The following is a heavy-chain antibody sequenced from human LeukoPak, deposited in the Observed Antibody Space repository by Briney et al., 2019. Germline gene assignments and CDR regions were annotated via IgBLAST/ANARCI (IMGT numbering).Heavy chain of an antibody. V-gene: IGHV4-34*01. Sequence: SETLSLTCAVYGGSFSGYYWSWIRQPPGKGLEWIGEINHSGSTNYNPSLKSRVTISGDTSKNQFSLKLSSVTAADTAVYYCARAFRYYDILTGLDYWGQGALVTVSS. CDR3: ARAFRYYDILTGLDY. J-gene: IGHJ4*02. CDR2: INHSGST. D-gene: IGHD3-9*01. CDR1: GGSFSGYY.